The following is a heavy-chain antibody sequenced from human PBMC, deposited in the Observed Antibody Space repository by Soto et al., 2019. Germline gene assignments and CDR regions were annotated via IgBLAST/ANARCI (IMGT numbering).Heavy chain of an antibody. Sequence: SETLSLTCTVSGGTISSYYWSWIRQPPGKGLEWIGDIAYTGGTNYNPSLKRRVPISVATSKNQFYLTQTSVTAAAPAVYYFATVYYERIICGIPENCQHWSQGTLITVSS. CDR2: IAYTGGT. J-gene: IGHJ1*01. D-gene: IGHD3-22*01. V-gene: IGHV4-59*01. CDR1: GGTISSYY. CDR3: ATVYYERIICGIPENCQH.